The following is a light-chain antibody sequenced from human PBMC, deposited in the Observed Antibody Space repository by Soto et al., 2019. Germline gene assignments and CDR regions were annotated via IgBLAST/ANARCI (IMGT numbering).Light chain of an antibody. CDR3: QQYNSYSWT. CDR2: DAS. J-gene: IGKJ1*01. CDR1: QSISSW. Sequence: DIQMTQSRSTVSASVGDRVTITCRASQSISSWLAWYQQKPGKAPKLLIYDASSLESGVPSRFSGSGSGTEFTLTISSLQPDDFATYYCQQYNSYSWTFGQGTKVDI. V-gene: IGKV1-5*01.